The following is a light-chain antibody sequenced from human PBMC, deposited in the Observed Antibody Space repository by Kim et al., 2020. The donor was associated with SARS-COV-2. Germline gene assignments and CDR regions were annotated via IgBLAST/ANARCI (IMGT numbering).Light chain of an antibody. J-gene: IGLJ3*02. CDR1: ELATQY. V-gene: IGLV3-25*03. Sequence: SYELTQPPSVSASPGQTARITCSGDELATQYTCWYQRKPGQAPLLIIHKDSERPSGIPERFSASSSGTTVTLSISDVQADDEADYFCQAADSGGTYRMFGGGTQLTVL. CDR3: QAADSGGTYRM. CDR2: KDS.